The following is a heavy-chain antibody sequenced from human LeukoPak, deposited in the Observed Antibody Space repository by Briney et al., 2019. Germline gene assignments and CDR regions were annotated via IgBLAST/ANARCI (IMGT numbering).Heavy chain of an antibody. D-gene: IGHD3-3*01. J-gene: IGHJ4*02. V-gene: IGHV6-1*01. CDR2: TYYMSKWYN. Sequence: SQTLSLTCAISGDSVSSNSVAWNWIRQSPSRGLEWLGRTYYMSKWYNEYAVSVKSRITINPDTSKNQFSLQLTSVTPEDTAVYYCARYDHGLHYCDYWGQGTLVTVSS. CDR1: GDSVSSNSVA. CDR3: ARYDHGLHYCDY.